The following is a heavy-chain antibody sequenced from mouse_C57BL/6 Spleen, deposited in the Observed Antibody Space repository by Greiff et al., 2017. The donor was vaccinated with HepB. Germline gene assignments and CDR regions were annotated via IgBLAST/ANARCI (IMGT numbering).Heavy chain of an antibody. CDR1: GFSLTSYG. V-gene: IGHV2-6*03. J-gene: IGHJ2*01. Sequence: QVHVQQSGPGLVAPSQSLSITCTVSGFSLTSYGVHWVRQPPGKGLEWLVVIWSDGSTTYNSALKPRLSTSKDNSKSQVFLKMHSLQTDDTAMYYGARDYYGSSLDYWGQGTTLTVSS. CDR2: IWSDGST. CDR3: ARDYYGSSLDY. D-gene: IGHD1-1*01.